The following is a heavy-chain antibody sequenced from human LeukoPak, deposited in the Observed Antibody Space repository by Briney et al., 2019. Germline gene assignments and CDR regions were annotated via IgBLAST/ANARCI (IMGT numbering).Heavy chain of an antibody. J-gene: IGHJ4*02. CDR3: AKASQGGKGLDY. CDR2: IRYDGSNK. CDR1: VFTFSSYG. V-gene: IGHV3-30*02. Sequence: GGSLRLSCAASVFTFSSYGMHWVRQAPGKGLEGVAFIRYDGSNKYYADSVKGRFTISRDNYKNTLYLQMNSLRAEDTAVYYCAKASQGGKGLDYWGQGTLVTVSS. D-gene: IGHD3-16*01.